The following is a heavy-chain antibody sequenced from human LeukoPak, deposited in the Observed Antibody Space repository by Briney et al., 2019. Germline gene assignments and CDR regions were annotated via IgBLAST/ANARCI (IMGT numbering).Heavy chain of an antibody. D-gene: IGHD6-6*01. V-gene: IGHV3-74*01. Sequence: GGSLRLSCAASGFSFRNYYMHWVRQAPGKGLVWVSRINGDGRSTAYADSVKGRFTISRDNTKNTLYLQMNSLRAEDTAVYYSARDPYSSSSDWGQGTLVTVSS. CDR3: ARDPYSSSSD. CDR1: GFSFRNYY. CDR2: INGDGRST. J-gene: IGHJ4*01.